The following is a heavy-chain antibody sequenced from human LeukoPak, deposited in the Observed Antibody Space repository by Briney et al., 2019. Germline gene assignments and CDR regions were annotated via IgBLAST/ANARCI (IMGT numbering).Heavy chain of an antibody. J-gene: IGHJ5*02. CDR3: ASRELSSLLSA. D-gene: IGHD1-7*01. V-gene: IGHV3-21*01. CDR2: ISSSSSSHI. CDR1: GYTFSSYS. Sequence: GGSLRLSCAASGYTFSSYSMNWVRQAPGKGLEWVSSISSSSSSHIYYADSVKGRFTISRDNAKNSLYLQMNSLRAEDTAVYYCASRELSSLLSAWGQGTLVTVSS.